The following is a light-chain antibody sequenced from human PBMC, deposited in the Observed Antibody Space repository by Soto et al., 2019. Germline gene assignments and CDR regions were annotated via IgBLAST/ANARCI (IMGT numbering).Light chain of an antibody. Sequence: AIQLTQPPSSLSATEGDRVTITCRASQGISSALAWYQQKPGKAPKLLIYDASSLESGVQSRFSGSGSGTDFTLTISSLQPEDFATYYCQQFNSYPHTFGGGTKVDIK. CDR3: QQFNSYPHT. V-gene: IGKV1-13*02. CDR2: DAS. CDR1: QGISSA. J-gene: IGKJ4*01.